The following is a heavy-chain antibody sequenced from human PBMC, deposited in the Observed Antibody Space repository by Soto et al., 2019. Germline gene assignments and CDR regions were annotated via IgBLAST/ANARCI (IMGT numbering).Heavy chain of an antibody. CDR2: MGGAGAR. J-gene: IGHJ5*02. CDR3: TRATFGVGIDL. CDR1: GFTYNSYD. D-gene: IGHD3-10*01. V-gene: IGHV3-13*01. Sequence: GGSLRLSCAAFGFTYNSYDMIWVRQVTGKGLEWIASMGGAGAREYSGSVKGRFIISRDNAKNSLYLQMDSLRVADTGVYYCTRATFGVGIDLLGHGTPVPVSS.